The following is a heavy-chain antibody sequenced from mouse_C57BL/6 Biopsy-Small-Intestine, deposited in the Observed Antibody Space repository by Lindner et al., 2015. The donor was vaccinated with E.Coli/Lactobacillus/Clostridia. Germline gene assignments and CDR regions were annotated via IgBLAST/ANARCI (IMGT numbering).Heavy chain of an antibody. D-gene: IGHD2-10*01. CDR1: GYALSNSW. CDR3: ARTYFYAMDY. CDR2: IYLGNGDT. V-gene: IGHV1-82*01. Sequence: VQLQESGPELVKPGASVKISCKASGYALSNSWMNWVKQWPGKGLEWIGRIYLGNGDTNYNGKFKAKATLTADKSSSTAYMHLSSLTSEDSAVYFCARTYFYAMDYWGQGTSVTVSS. J-gene: IGHJ4*01.